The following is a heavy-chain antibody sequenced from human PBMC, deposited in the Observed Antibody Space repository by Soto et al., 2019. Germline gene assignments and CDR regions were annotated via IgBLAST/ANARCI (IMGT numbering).Heavy chain of an antibody. Sequence: GSLRLSCAASGFTFSNAWMSWVRQAPGKGLEWVGRIKSKTDGGTTDYAAPVKGRFTISRDDSKNTPYLQMNSLKTEDTAVYYCTTVATGSNGDVDYWGQGTLVTVSS. D-gene: IGHD4-17*01. J-gene: IGHJ4*02. V-gene: IGHV3-15*01. CDR3: TTVATGSNGDVDY. CDR2: IKSKTDGGTT. CDR1: GFTFSNAW.